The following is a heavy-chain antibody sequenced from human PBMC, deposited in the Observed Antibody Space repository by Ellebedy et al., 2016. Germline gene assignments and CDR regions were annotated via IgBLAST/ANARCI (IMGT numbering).Heavy chain of an antibody. CDR3: ARATVTTSSAFDI. CDR1: GFTFSSYG. CDR2: IWYDGSNK. V-gene: IGHV3-33*01. D-gene: IGHD4-17*01. J-gene: IGHJ3*02. Sequence: GESLKISCAASGFTFSSYGMHWVRQAPGKGLEWVAVIWYDGSNKYYADSVKGRFTISRDNSKNTLYLQMNSLRAEDTAVYYCARATVTTSSAFDIWGQGTMVTVSS.